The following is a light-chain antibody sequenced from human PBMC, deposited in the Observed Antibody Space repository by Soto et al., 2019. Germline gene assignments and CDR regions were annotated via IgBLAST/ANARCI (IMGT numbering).Light chain of an antibody. J-gene: IGKJ2*01. Sequence: DVVMTQTPLSSPVTLGQPASISCRSSQSLVHDNGNTYLSWLHQRPGQPPRLLIYHISTRWSGVPDRFSGRGAGTDFTLEFSRVQPEDVGIYYCVQASQFPYTFGPGTKLEIK. CDR2: HIS. CDR1: QSLVHDNGNTY. CDR3: VQASQFPYT. V-gene: IGKV2-24*01.